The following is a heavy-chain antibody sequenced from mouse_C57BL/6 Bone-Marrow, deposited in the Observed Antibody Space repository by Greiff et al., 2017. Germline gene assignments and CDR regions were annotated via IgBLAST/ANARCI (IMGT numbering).Heavy chain of an antibody. CDR3: GISVFDYYGSSYKEYFDY. CDR2: INPGSGGT. V-gene: IGHV1-54*01. Sequence: QVQLQQSGAELVRPGTSVKVSCKASGYAFTNYLIEWVKQRPGQGLEWIGVINPGSGGTNYNEKFKGKATLTADKSSSTAYMQLSSLTSEDSAVYFCGISVFDYYGSSYKEYFDYWGQGTTLTVSS. J-gene: IGHJ2*01. D-gene: IGHD1-1*01. CDR1: GYAFTNYL.